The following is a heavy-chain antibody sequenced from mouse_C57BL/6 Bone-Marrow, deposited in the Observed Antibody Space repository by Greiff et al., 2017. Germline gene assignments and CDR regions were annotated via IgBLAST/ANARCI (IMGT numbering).Heavy chain of an antibody. CDR3: ARGLLRPFAY. CDR2: IYPGDGGT. Sequence: QVQLKESGPELVKPGASVKISCKASGYAFSSSWMHWVKQRPGQGLEWIGRIYPGDGGTNYNQKFKGKATLTVDTSSSTAYMQLSSLTSEDSAVYYCARGLLRPFAYWGQGTLVTVSA. J-gene: IGHJ3*01. V-gene: IGHV1-82*01. D-gene: IGHD1-2*01. CDR1: GYAFSSSW.